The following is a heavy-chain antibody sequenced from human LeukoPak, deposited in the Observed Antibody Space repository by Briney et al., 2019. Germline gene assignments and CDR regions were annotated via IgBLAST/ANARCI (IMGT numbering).Heavy chain of an antibody. CDR2: LPYDGKNK. Sequence: GGSLRLSSAASRFTFSSYGMHWVRQAPGKGLEWVAFLPYDGKNKYYADSVKGRFTISRDNSKNTLCLQMNSLRAEDTAVYYCVKDGNDSGSYLVYWGQGTLVTVSS. CDR3: VKDGNDSGSYLVY. D-gene: IGHD1-26*01. V-gene: IGHV3-30*02. CDR1: RFTFSSYG. J-gene: IGHJ4*02.